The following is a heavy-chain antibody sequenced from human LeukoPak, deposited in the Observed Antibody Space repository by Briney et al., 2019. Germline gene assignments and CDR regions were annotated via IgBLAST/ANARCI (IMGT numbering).Heavy chain of an antibody. CDR2: IYTSGTT. J-gene: IGHJ4*02. Sequence: SETLSLTCTVSGDSISSDDYYWSWIRQPAGKGLEWIGHIYTSGTTNYNPSLKSRVTISIDTSKNEFSLKLTSVIAADTAVYFCAREANYYGSGSYFEGTFDYWGQGSLVTVSS. CDR1: GDSISSDDYY. V-gene: IGHV4-61*09. D-gene: IGHD3-10*01. CDR3: AREANYYGSGSYFEGTFDY.